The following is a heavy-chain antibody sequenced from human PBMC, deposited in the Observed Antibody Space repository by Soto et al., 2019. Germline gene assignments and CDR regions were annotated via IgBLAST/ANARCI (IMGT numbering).Heavy chain of an antibody. Sequence: SGPTLVNPTQTLTLTCTFSGFSLSTTGVSVAWIRQSPGKALESLGLIYWDGYYRYSPSLQNRLTITKDASKNQVGLTMTDVDPLDTATYYCAHRSVERRLSGFPYWGQGTLVTVSS. CDR3: AHRSVERRLSGFPY. V-gene: IGHV2-5*02. J-gene: IGHJ4*02. CDR1: GFSLSTTGVS. D-gene: IGHD3-16*01. CDR2: IYWDGYY.